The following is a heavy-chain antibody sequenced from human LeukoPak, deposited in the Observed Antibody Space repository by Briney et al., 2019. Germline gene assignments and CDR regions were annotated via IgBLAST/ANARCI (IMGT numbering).Heavy chain of an antibody. CDR2: ISGSEGGT. V-gene: IGHV3-23*01. Sequence: PGGSLRLSCAASGFTFSSYAMSWVRQAPGKGLNWVSAISGSEGGTYYADPGRGRFTTPRDNSKNTRYLQMNSRRAEAPAVIKCGKDWWLKRFYFDYFGREPLVTVS. CDR3: GKDWWLKRFYFDY. D-gene: IGHD2-15*01. J-gene: IGHJ4*02. CDR1: GFTFSSYA.